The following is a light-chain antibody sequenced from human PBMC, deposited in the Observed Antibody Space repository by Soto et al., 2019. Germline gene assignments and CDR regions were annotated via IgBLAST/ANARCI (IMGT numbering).Light chain of an antibody. V-gene: IGKV3-20*01. CDR2: GAS. Sequence: EIVLTQSPGTLSLSPGERATLSCRASQSVSSSYLAWYQQKPGQAPRLLIYGASSGATGIPDRFSGSGSGTDFTLTISRLEPADFAVYYCQQYGRSPWTFGQGTKVDIK. CDR3: QQYGRSPWT. CDR1: QSVSSSY. J-gene: IGKJ1*01.